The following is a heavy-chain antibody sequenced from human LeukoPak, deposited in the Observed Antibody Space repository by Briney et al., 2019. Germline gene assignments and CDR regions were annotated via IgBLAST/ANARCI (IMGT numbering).Heavy chain of an antibody. J-gene: IGHJ4*02. Sequence: PGGSLRLSCAASGFTFSSYWMNWARQAPGKGLEWVASINHNGNVNYYVDSVKGRFTISRDNAKNSLYLQMSNLRAEDTAVYYCAREVATGFSCFDYWGQGTLVTVSS. CDR2: INHNGNVN. CDR3: AREVATGFSCFDY. CDR1: GFTFSSYW. V-gene: IGHV3-7*03. D-gene: IGHD2-21*02.